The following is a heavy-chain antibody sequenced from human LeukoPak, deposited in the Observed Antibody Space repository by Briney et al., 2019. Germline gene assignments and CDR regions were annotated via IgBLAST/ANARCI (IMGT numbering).Heavy chain of an antibody. Sequence: GGSLRLSCAASGFTFSSYAMSWVRQAPGKGLEWVSAISGSGGSTYYADSVKGRFTISRDNSKNTLYLQMNSLRAEDTAVYYCANSFFDWLLGYTYTGYYYYYGMDGWGQGTTVTVSS. CDR1: GFTFSSYA. D-gene: IGHD3-9*01. J-gene: IGHJ6*02. CDR3: ANSFFDWLLGYTYTGYYYYYGMDG. CDR2: ISGSGGST. V-gene: IGHV3-23*01.